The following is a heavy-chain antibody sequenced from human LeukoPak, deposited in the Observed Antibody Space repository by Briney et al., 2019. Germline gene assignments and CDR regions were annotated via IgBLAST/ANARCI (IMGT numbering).Heavy chain of an antibody. D-gene: IGHD5-12*01. CDR3: AREDLVDNWFDP. CDR2: ISAYNGNT. Sequence: GASVRVSCTASGYTFSRYGISWGRQAPGQGVEWMGWISAYNGNTNYAQRLQGRVTMTTDTSTSTANMELRSLRSDDTAVYYCAREDLVDNWFDPWGQGTLVTVSS. V-gene: IGHV1-18*01. J-gene: IGHJ5*02. CDR1: GYTFSRYG.